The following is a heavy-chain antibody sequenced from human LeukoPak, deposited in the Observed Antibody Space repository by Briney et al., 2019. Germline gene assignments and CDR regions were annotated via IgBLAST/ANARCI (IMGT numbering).Heavy chain of an antibody. CDR1: GGSISSYY. J-gene: IGHJ3*02. D-gene: IGHD6-13*01. CDR2: IYTSGST. Sequence: SETLSLTCTVSGGSISSYYWSWIRQPAGKGLEWIGRIYTSGSTNYNPSLKSRVTMSVDTSKNQFSLKLSSVTAADTAVYYCAYSSSWRDAFDIWGQGTMATVSS. CDR3: AYSSSWRDAFDI. V-gene: IGHV4-4*07.